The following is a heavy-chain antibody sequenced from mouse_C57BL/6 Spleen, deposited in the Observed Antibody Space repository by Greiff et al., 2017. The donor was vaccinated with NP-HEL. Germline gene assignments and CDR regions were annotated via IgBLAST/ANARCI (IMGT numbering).Heavy chain of an antibody. J-gene: IGHJ4*01. CDR2: IDPANGNT. CDR3: AAGYYDYDYAMDY. CDR1: GFNIKNTY. V-gene: IGHV14-3*01. Sequence: VQLKESVAELVRPGASVKLSCTASGFNIKNTYMHWVKQRPEQGLEWIGRIDPANGNTKYAPKFQGKATITADTSSNTAYLQLSSLTSEDTAIYYCAAGYYDYDYAMDYWGQGTSVTVSS. D-gene: IGHD2-4*01.